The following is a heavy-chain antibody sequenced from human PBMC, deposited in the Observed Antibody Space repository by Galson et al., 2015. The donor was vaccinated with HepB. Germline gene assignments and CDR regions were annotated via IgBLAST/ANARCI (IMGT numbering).Heavy chain of an antibody. CDR1: GDSISNTKYF. V-gene: IGHV4-39*01. D-gene: IGHD3-10*01. CDR3: ARGIWFGGGNFDY. J-gene: IGHJ4*02. CDR2: IYYTGST. Sequence: SETLSLTCTVSGDSISNTKYFWGWIRQPPGKGLEWIGSIYYTGSTYYNPSLKSRVTIAEDTPKNQFSLKLTSVTAADTAVYYCARGIWFGGGNFDYWGQGTLVTVSS.